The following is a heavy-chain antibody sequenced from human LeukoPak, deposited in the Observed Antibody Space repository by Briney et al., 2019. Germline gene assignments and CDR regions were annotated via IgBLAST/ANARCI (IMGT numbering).Heavy chain of an antibody. CDR3: AKGGCSGGSCHMDV. V-gene: IGHV3-30*18. J-gene: IGHJ6*02. D-gene: IGHD2-15*01. CDR2: ISYDGSNK. CDR1: GFTFSSYG. Sequence: PGRSLRLSCAASGFTFSSYGMHWVSQAPGKGLEWVAVISYDGSNKYYADSVKGRFTISRDNSKNTLYLQMNSLRAEDTAVYYCAKGGCSGGSCHMDVWGQGTTVTVSS.